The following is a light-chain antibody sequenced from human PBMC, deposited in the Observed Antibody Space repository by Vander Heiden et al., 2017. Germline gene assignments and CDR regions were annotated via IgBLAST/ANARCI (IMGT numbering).Light chain of an antibody. CDR1: QSVLYSSNNKNY. Sequence: DILLTQSPDSLAVSLGERATINCKSSQSVLYSSNNKNYLAWYQQKPGQPPKLLIYWASTRESGVPDRVSGSGSGTDFTLTISSLQAEDVAVYYCQQYYSTPLTFGGGTKVEIK. V-gene: IGKV4-1*01. CDR2: WAS. CDR3: QQYYSTPLT. J-gene: IGKJ4*01.